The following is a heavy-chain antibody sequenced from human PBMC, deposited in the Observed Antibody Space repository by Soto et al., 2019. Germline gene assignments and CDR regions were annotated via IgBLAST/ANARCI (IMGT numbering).Heavy chain of an antibody. CDR3: ARRQSSSWYGL. D-gene: IGHD6-13*01. V-gene: IGHV4-39*01. CDR1: GGSISSSSYY. CDR2: IYYSGST. Sequence: SETLCLTCTVSGGSISSSSYYWGWIRQPPGKGLEWIGSIYYSGSTYYNPSLKSRVTISVDTSKNQFSLKLSSVTAADTAVYYCARRQSSSWYGLWGQGTLVTVSS. J-gene: IGHJ4*02.